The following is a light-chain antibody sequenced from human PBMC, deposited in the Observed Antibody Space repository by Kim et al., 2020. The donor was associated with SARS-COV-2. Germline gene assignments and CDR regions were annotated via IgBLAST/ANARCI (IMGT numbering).Light chain of an antibody. CDR3: AAWDDSLSGVV. V-gene: IGLV1-47*01. J-gene: IGLJ2*01. CDR1: SSNIGSNY. CDR2: RNN. Sequence: ELTQPPSASGTPGQRVTISCSGSSSNIGSNYVYWYQQLPGTAPKLLIYRNNRRPSGVPDRFSGSKSGTSASLAISGLLSEDEADYYCAAWDDSLSGVVFGGGTQLTVL.